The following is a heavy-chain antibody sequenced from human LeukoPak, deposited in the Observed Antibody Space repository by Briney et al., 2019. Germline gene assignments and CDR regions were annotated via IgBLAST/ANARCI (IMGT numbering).Heavy chain of an antibody. V-gene: IGHV3-30*18. J-gene: IGHJ4*02. CDR2: ISYDGSNK. CDR3: AKSPRSSSWYFDY. D-gene: IGHD6-13*01. Sequence: GGSLRLSCAASGFTFSSHAMSWVRQAPGKGLEWVAVISYDGSNKYYADSVKGRFTISRDNSKNTLYLQMNSLRAEDTAVYYCAKSPRSSSWYFDYWGQGTLVTVSS. CDR1: GFTFSSHA.